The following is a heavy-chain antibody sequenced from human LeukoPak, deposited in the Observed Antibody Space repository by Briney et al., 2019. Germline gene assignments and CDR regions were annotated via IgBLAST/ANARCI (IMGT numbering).Heavy chain of an antibody. CDR3: ARVLDGTNFDAFEI. J-gene: IGHJ3*02. D-gene: IGHD4/OR15-4a*01. CDR1: GFTFSSYE. Sequence: GGSLRLSCAASGFTFSSYEMNWVRQAPGKGLEWVSYISNSGSTVYYADSVKGRFTISRDNAKNSLYLQMNSLRAEDTAVYYCARVLDGTNFDAFEILGQGTVVTVFS. CDR2: ISNSGSTV. V-gene: IGHV3-48*03.